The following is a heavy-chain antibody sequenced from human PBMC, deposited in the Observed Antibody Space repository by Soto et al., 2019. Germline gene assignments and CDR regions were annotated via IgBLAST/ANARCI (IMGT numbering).Heavy chain of an antibody. CDR2: IYYSGST. V-gene: IGHV4-31*03. CDR1: GGSISSGGYY. Sequence: KASETLSLTCTVSGGSISSGGYYWSWIRQHPGKGLEWIGYIYYSGSTYYNPSLKSRVTISVDTSKNQFSLKLSSVTAADTAVYYCARRTAVGDYDDLFDYWGQGTLVTVSS. CDR3: ARRTAVGDYDDLFDY. J-gene: IGHJ4*02. D-gene: IGHD4-17*01.